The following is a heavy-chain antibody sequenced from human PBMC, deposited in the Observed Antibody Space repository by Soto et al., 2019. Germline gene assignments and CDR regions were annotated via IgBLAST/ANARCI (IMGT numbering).Heavy chain of an antibody. J-gene: IGHJ6*02. CDR3: ARDPIGVVSGFKYGMDV. Sequence: SVKVSCKASGGTFSSYAISWVRQAPGQGLEWMGGIIPIFGTANYAQKFQGRVTITADESTSTAYMELSSLRSEDTAVYYCARDPIGVVSGFKYGMDVWGQGTTVTVSS. CDR1: GGTFSSYA. D-gene: IGHD3-22*01. V-gene: IGHV1-69*13. CDR2: IIPIFGTA.